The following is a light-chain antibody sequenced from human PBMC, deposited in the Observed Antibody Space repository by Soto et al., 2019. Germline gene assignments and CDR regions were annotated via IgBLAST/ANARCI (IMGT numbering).Light chain of an antibody. V-gene: IGKV2-28*01. CDR1: QSLLHSNGYNY. CDR2: LGS. CDR3: MQGQQSPPT. J-gene: IGKJ4*01. Sequence: DIVMTQSPLSLPVTPGEPASISCRSSQSLLHSNGYNYLDWYLQKPGQSPQLLIYLGSNRASGDTDRFSVSGSGTDFTLKIRRVEAEYVGVYYCMQGQQSPPTFVGGTKVEIK.